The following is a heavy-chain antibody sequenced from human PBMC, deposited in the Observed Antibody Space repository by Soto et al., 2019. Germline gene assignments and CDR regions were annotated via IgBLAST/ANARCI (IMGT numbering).Heavy chain of an antibody. Sequence: QVQLQESGPGLVKPSQTLSLTCTVSGGSISSGGYYWSWIRQHPGKGLEWIGYIYYRGSTYYNPSLKSRVTISVDTSKNKFSLKLSSVTAADTAVYYCARDRDGSGWYYFEYWGQGTLVTVSS. V-gene: IGHV4-31*03. J-gene: IGHJ4*02. CDR2: IYYRGST. CDR1: GGSISSGGYY. D-gene: IGHD6-19*01. CDR3: ARDRDGSGWYYFEY.